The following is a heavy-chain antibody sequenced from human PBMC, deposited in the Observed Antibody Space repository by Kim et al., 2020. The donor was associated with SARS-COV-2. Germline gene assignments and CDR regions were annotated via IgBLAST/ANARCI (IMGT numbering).Heavy chain of an antibody. CDR3: AKDDTFIVGATGAFDI. CDR1: GFTFDDYA. V-gene: IGHV3-9*01. D-gene: IGHD1-26*01. Sequence: GGSLRLSCAASGFTFDDYAMHWVRQAPGKGLEWVSGISWNSGSIGYADSVKGRFTISRDNAKNSLYLQMNSLRAEDTALYYCAKDDTFIVGATGAFDIWGQGTMVAVSS. CDR2: ISWNSGSI. J-gene: IGHJ3*02.